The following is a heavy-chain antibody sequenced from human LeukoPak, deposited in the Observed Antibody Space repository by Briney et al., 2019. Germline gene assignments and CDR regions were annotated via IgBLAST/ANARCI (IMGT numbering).Heavy chain of an antibody. Sequence: PGGSLRLSCAASGFPISTNGMSWVRQAPGKGLEWVSGIVGGDGGTYYADSVKGRFIISRDNAKKTLYLQMSSLRAEDTAVYYCARGRGNYYYFDYWGQGTLVTVSS. V-gene: IGHV3-23*01. J-gene: IGHJ4*02. CDR1: GFPISTNG. CDR3: ARGRGNYYYFDY. CDR2: IVGGDGGT. D-gene: IGHD1-26*01.